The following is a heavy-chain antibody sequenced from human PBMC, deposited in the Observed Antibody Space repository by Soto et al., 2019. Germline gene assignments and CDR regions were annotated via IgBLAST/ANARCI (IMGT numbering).Heavy chain of an antibody. J-gene: IGHJ4*02. CDR2: ISWNSGSI. Sequence: EVQLVESEGGLVQPGRSLRLSCAASGFTFDDYAMHWVRQAPGKGLEWVSGISWNSGSIGYADSVKGRFTISRDNAKNSLYLQMNSLRSEDTALYYCAKDMGYDLSPLGYFDYWGQGTLVTVSS. D-gene: IGHD5-12*01. CDR3: AKDMGYDLSPLGYFDY. V-gene: IGHV3-9*01. CDR1: GFTFDDYA.